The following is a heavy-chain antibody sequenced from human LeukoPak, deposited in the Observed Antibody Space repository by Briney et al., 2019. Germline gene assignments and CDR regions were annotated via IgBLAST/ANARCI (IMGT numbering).Heavy chain of an antibody. D-gene: IGHD2-2*01. CDR3: ARALLGYCSSTSCHEFDY. V-gene: IGHV1-18*01. Sequence: ASVKVSCKASGYTFTTYGITWVRQAPGQGLEWMGWISAYNGNTNYAQKLQGRVTMTTDTSTSTAYMELRSLRSDDTAVYYCARALLGYCSSTSCHEFDYWGQGTLVTVSS. CDR2: ISAYNGNT. CDR1: GYTFTTYG. J-gene: IGHJ4*02.